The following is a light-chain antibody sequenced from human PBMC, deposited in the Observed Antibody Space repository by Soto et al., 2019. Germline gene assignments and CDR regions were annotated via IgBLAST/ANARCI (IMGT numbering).Light chain of an antibody. V-gene: IGLV2-14*01. CDR3: NSYTPTRLEV. CDR2: DVS. Sequence: QSALTQPASVSGSPGQSITISCTGTSSDIGSYNYVSWYQQHPGKAPKLMLYDVSHRPSGVSNRFSASKSGNTASLTISGLQSEDEADYYCNSYTPTRLEVFGTGTKLTVL. J-gene: IGLJ1*01. CDR1: SSDIGSYNY.